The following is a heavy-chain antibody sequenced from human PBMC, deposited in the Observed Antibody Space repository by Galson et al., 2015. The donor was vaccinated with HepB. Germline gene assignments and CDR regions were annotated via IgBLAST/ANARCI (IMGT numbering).Heavy chain of an antibody. V-gene: IGHV3-23*01. CDR3: ANSKAVAYYFDY. J-gene: IGHJ4*02. D-gene: IGHD6-19*01. Sequence: SLRLSCAASGFTFSSYAMSWVRQAPGKGLEWVSAISGSGGSTYYADSVKGRFTISRDNSKNTLYLQMNSLRAEDTAVYYCANSKAVAYYFDYWGQGTLVTVSS. CDR2: ISGSGGST. CDR1: GFTFSSYA.